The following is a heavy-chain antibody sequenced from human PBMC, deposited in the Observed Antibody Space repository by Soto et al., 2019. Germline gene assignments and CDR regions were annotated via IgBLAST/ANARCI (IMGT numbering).Heavy chain of an antibody. CDR2: ISSSSSYT. CDR3: ARDRGVSSSWNPPPYGMDV. CDR1: GFTFSDYY. D-gene: IGHD6-13*01. V-gene: IGHV3-11*06. J-gene: IGHJ6*02. Sequence: GGSLRLSCAASGFTFSDYYMSWIRQAPGKGLEWVSYISSSSSYTNYADSVKGRFTISRDNAKNSLYLQMNSLRAEDTAVYYCARDRGVSSSWNPPPYGMDVWGQGTTVTVSS.